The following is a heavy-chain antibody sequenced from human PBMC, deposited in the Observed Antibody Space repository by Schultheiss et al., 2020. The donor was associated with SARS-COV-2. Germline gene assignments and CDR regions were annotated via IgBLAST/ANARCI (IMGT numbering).Heavy chain of an antibody. D-gene: IGHD3-10*01. CDR1: GGSISSGSYY. CDR2: IYTSGST. V-gene: IGHV4-61*02. CDR3: ARGHYYGSGSSQYYYYYGMDV. J-gene: IGHJ6*02. Sequence: SETLSLTCTVSGGSISSGSYYWSWIRQPAGKGLEWIGRIYTSGSTNYNPSLKSRVTMSVDTSKNQFSLKLSSVTAADTAVYYCARGHYYGSGSSQYYYYYGMDVWGQGTTVTVSS.